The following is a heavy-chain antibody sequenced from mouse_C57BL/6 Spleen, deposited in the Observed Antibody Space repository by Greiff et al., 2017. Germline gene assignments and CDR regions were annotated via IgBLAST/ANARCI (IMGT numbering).Heavy chain of an antibody. CDR3: ARSRDYDAYYAMDY. CDR1: GYSFTGYY. J-gene: IGHJ4*01. V-gene: IGHV1-31*01. D-gene: IGHD2-4*01. Sequence: EVQLQESGPELVKPGASVKISCKASGYSFTGYYMHWVKQSHGNILDWIGYIYPYNGVSSYNQKFKGKATLTVDKSSSTAYMELRILTSEDSAVYYCARSRDYDAYYAMDYWGQGTSVTVSS. CDR2: IYPYNGVS.